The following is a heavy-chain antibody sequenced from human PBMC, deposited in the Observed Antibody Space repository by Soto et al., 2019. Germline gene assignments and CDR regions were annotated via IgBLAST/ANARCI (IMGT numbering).Heavy chain of an antibody. J-gene: IGHJ4*02. V-gene: IGHV3-66*01. D-gene: IGHD3-16*01. CDR1: GFAFNTYA. Sequence: PGGSLRLSCAASGFAFNTYAMSWVRQAPGKGLEWVSVIYSGGSTFYADSVRGRFTISRDNSKNTVNLQMNSLRAEDTAVYYCARDPWAADYWGQGTLVTVSS. CDR2: IYSGGST. CDR3: ARDPWAADY.